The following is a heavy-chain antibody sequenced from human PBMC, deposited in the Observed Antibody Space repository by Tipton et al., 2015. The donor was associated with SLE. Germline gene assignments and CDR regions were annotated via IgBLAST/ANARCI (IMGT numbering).Heavy chain of an antibody. CDR1: GFTFDEHA. Sequence: SLRLSCAMSGFTFDEHAMHWVRQVPGKGLEWVSGILWDSGRIGYGDSVKGRFTISRDNAKNTLYLQMNSLRAEDTAVYYCAKDQGIVVVIAIQGWGQGTLVTVSS. J-gene: IGHJ4*02. CDR3: AKDQGIVVVIAIQG. V-gene: IGHV3-9*01. D-gene: IGHD2-21*01. CDR2: ILWDSGRI.